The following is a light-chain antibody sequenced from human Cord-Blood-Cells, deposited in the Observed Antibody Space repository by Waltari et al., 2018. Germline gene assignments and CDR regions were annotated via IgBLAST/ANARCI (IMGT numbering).Light chain of an antibody. CDR1: SSDVGGYNH. CDR2: DVS. V-gene: IGLV2-14*01. CDR3: SSYTSSSTWV. Sequence: QSALTQPASVSGSPGQSITISCTGTSSDVGGYNHVSWYQQHPGKAPNLMIYDVSKRPSGVSNRFSGSKSGNTASLTISGLQAEDEADYYCSSYTSSSTWVFGGGTKLTVL. J-gene: IGLJ3*02.